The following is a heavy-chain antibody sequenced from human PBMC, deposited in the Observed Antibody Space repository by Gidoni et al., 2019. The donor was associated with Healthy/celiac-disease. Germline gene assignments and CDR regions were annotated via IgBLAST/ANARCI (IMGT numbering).Heavy chain of an antibody. CDR2: IYTSGST. CDR1: GGSISRGSYY. V-gene: IGHV4-61*02. Sequence: QVQLQESGPGLVKPSQTLSLTCTVTGGSISRGSYYWSWIRQPAGKGLEWIGRIYTSGSTNYTPSLKSRVTISVDTSKNQFSLKLSSVTAADTAVYYCATTGYYDFWSGYPEYWGQGTLVTVSS. CDR3: ATTGYYDFWSGYPEY. J-gene: IGHJ4*02. D-gene: IGHD3-3*01.